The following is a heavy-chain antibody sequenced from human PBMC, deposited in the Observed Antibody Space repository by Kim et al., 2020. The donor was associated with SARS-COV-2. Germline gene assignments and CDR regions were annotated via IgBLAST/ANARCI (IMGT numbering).Heavy chain of an antibody. CDR2: MNPNNGNT. Sequence: GKGDCKASGYTCASYNMNWVRQDTGKGREWMGWMNPNNGNTGFAQKFKGRLTRTRNTKSRTAYMELSSLRSEDTAVYYCARAKDTLMVSADYWGQGTLVTVSS. D-gene: IGHD5-18*01. CDR3: ARAKDTLMVSADY. CDR1: GYTCASYN. J-gene: IGHJ4*02. V-gene: IGHV1-8*01.